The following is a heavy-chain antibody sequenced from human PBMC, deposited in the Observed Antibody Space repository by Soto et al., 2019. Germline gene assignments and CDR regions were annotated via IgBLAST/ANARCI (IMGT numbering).Heavy chain of an antibody. Sequence: QVQLVQSGAEVQKPGSSVKVSCKASGGTFSSYAISWVRQAPGQGLEWMGGIIPIFGTANYAQKFQGRVTITADESTSTAYMELSSLRSEDTAVYYCARDGDYYGSGSYFWFDPWGQGTLVTVSS. V-gene: IGHV1-69*01. D-gene: IGHD3-10*01. J-gene: IGHJ5*02. CDR1: GGTFSSYA. CDR3: ARDGDYYGSGSYFWFDP. CDR2: IIPIFGTA.